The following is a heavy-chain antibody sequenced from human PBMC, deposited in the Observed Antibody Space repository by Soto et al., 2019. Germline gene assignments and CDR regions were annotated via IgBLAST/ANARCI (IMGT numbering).Heavy chain of an antibody. V-gene: IGHV4-4*02. D-gene: IGHD3-9*01. Sequence: KPSETLSLTCPVSGGSISSSNWWSWVRQPPGKGLGWIGDIYHSGSTNYNTSLKSRVTISVYKSKNLFSLQLSSVTHADTAVYYCARDPIPRLYDILTGGFDPWCQGTLVTVSS. J-gene: IGHJ5*02. CDR2: IYHSGST. CDR1: GGSISSSNW. CDR3: ARDPIPRLYDILTGGFDP.